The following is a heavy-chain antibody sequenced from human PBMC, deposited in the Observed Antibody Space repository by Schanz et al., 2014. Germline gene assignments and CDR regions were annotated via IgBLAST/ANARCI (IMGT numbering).Heavy chain of an antibody. J-gene: IGHJ4*02. D-gene: IGHD1-26*01. CDR2: IYSDGST. Sequence: EVQMLESGGGLVQPGGSLRLSCVASGFTFSSYSMNWVRQAPGKGLECVSIIYSDGSTYYVDSVKGRFIISRDNSKNTLYLXXXXXXXXXXAVYYCAREKTVGASDYWGQGTLVTVSS. CDR1: GFTFSSYS. CDR3: AREKTVGASDY. V-gene: IGHV3-66*01.